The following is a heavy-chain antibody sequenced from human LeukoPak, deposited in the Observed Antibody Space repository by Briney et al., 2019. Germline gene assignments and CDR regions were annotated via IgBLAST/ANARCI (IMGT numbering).Heavy chain of an antibody. J-gene: IGHJ6*03. CDR1: GFTFSSYW. V-gene: IGHV3-7*03. D-gene: IGHD3-22*01. Sequence: GGSLRLSCAASGFTFSSYWMSWVRQAPGKGLEWVANIKQDGSEKYYVDSVKGRFTISRDNAKNSLYLQMNSLRAEDTALYYCARRGYYDSSGYWTSMDVWGKGTTVTVSS. CDR3: ARRGYYDSSGYWTSMDV. CDR2: IKQDGSEK.